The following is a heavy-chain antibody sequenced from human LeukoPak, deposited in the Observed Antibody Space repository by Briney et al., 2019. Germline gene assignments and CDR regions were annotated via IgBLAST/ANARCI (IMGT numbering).Heavy chain of an antibody. CDR1: GFTFSDYT. D-gene: IGHD6-13*01. CDR3: ARDGGSRTDSSSCWFDP. J-gene: IGHJ5*02. V-gene: IGHV3-21*01. CDR2: ISSGGTYK. Sequence: EPGGSLRLSCAASGFTFSDYTMNWVRQAPGKGLEWVSSISSGGTYKYYADSVKGRFTISRDNSKNTLYLQMNSLRAEDTAVYYCARDGGSRTDSSSCWFDPWGQGTLVTVSS.